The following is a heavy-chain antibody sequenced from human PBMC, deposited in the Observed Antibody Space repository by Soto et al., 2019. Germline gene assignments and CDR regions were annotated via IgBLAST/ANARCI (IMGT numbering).Heavy chain of an antibody. Sequence: QVQLVESGGGVVQPGRSLRLSCAASGFTFSSYGMHWVRQAPGKGLEWVAVIWYDGSNKYYADSVKGRFTISRDNSKNTLYLQMNSLRAGDTAVYYCARDALLWFGEPDYWGQGTLVTVSS. CDR1: GFTFSSYG. D-gene: IGHD3-10*01. CDR2: IWYDGSNK. J-gene: IGHJ4*02. CDR3: ARDALLWFGEPDY. V-gene: IGHV3-33*01.